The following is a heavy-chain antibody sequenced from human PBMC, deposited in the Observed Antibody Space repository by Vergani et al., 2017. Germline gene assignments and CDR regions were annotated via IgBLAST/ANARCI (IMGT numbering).Heavy chain of an antibody. Sequence: QVQLVESGGGLVKPGGSLRLSCAASGFTFSDYYMTWIRQAPGKGLEWISYISGSGHTKYYAYSVKGRFAISRDNAKNSLYLQMNNLRVEDTAVYYCARDLLPGTLLLLAYWGQGNLISVSS. J-gene: IGHJ4*02. V-gene: IGHV3-11*04. D-gene: IGHD1-7*01. CDR1: GFTFSDYY. CDR3: ARDLLPGTLLLLAY. CDR2: ISGSGHTK.